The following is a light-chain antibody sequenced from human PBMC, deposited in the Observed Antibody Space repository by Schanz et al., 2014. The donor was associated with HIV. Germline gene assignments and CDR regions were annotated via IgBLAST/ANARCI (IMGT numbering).Light chain of an antibody. CDR1: QSIGNS. V-gene: IGKV3-20*01. CDR3: QQYGSSRT. CDR2: DAS. J-gene: IGKJ1*01. Sequence: EIVLTQSPPILSLSPGERATLSCRASQSIGNSLAWYLQKPGQVPRLLIYDASIRATGISPRFSGSGSGTDFTLTISRLEPEDFAVYYCQQYGSSRTFGQGTKVEIK.